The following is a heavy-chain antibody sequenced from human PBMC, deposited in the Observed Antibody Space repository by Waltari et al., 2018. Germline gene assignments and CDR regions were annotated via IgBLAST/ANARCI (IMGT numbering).Heavy chain of an antibody. D-gene: IGHD1-26*01. CDR2: IIPKLGTT. V-gene: IGHV1-69*05. CDR3: ARDSSGSYYRWFDP. Sequence: QVQLVQSGAEVKKPGSSVKVCCKDSGDTFRNYAISWVRQAPGQGLEWMGGIIPKLGTTSYAQKFQGRVTITTDESTSTTYMELSSLRSEDTAMYYCARDSSGSYYRWFDPWGQGTLVTVSS. CDR1: GDTFRNYA. J-gene: IGHJ5*02.